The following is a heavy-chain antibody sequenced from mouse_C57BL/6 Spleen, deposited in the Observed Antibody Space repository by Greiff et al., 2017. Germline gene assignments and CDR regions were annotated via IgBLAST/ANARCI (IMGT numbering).Heavy chain of an antibody. CDR3: ALYDGFAY. CDR1: GYTFTSYW. V-gene: IGHV1-69*01. Sequence: FQLQQPGAELVMPGASVKLSCKASGYTFTSYWMHWVKQRPGQGLEWIGEIDPSDSYTNYNQKFKGKSTLTVDKSSSTAYMQLSSLTSEDSAVYYCALYDGFAYWGQGTLVTVSA. J-gene: IGHJ3*01. CDR2: IDPSDSYT. D-gene: IGHD2-12*01.